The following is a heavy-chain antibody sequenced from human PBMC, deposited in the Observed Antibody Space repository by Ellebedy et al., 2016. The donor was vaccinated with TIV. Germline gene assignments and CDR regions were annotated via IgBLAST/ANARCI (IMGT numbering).Heavy chain of an antibody. V-gene: IGHV3-48*01. J-gene: IGHJ4*02. CDR3: ARIFGANHFDY. CDR1: GFTSINYG. Sequence: GESLKISCEGSGFTSINYGMNWVRQAPGKGLEWISYISGNGSIIYYADSVKGRFTISRDHAKNSLYRQLNSLRTEDTAVYYCARIFGANHFDYWGQGTLVTVSS. D-gene: IGHD3-10*01. CDR2: ISGNGSII.